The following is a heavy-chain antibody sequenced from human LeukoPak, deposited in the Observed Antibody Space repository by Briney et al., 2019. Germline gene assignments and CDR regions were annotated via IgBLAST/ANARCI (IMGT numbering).Heavy chain of an antibody. Sequence: GGSLRLSCAASGFTFSSYGMHWVRQAPGKGLEWVAVISYDGSNKYYADSVKGRFTISRDNSKNTLYLQMNSLKTEDTAVYYCTTDVRVDYWGQGTLVTVSS. D-gene: IGHD6-6*01. V-gene: IGHV3-30*03. J-gene: IGHJ4*02. CDR3: TTDVRVDY. CDR2: ISYDGSNK. CDR1: GFTFSSYG.